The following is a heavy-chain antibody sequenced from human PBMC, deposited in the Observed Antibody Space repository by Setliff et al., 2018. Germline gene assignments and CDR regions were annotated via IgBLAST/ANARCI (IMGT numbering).Heavy chain of an antibody. Sequence: SETLSLTCTVSGDSISGSTYYWGWIRQSPGKGLDWIGTVDHSGNTFYNPSLKSRVTISVDTSKNQFSLKLDSVIVADTAVYYCASQMGTSETYPKWGQGTPVTVSS. J-gene: IGHJ4*02. D-gene: IGHD1-26*01. CDR2: VDHSGNT. CDR1: GDSISGSTYY. V-gene: IGHV4-39*01. CDR3: ASQMGTSETYPK.